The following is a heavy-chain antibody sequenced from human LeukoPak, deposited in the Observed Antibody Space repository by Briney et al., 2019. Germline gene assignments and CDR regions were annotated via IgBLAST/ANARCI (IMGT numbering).Heavy chain of an antibody. Sequence: GGSLRLSCAASGFTFSSYSMNWVRQAPGKGLEWVSSISSSSSYIYYADSVKGRFTISRDNAKNSLYLQMNSLRAEDTAVYYCARDYHVGGYSYNDAFDIWGQGTMVTVSS. CDR1: GFTFSSYS. D-gene: IGHD5-18*01. CDR2: ISSSSSYI. CDR3: ARDYHVGGYSYNDAFDI. V-gene: IGHV3-21*01. J-gene: IGHJ3*02.